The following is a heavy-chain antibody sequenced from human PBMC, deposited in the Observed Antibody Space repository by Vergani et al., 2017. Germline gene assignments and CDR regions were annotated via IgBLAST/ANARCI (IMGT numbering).Heavy chain of an antibody. Sequence: EVQLLQSEGAVVQPGGSLRLSCVASGFTFSSHAMSWVRQGHGQGLEWVSSIKNTGDSTHYADSVKGRFTISRDNSKNTLYLQMNSLRVEDTAVYYCARDFPPYCGGDCYSGNAFDIWGQGTMVTVSS. CDR1: GFTFSSHA. V-gene: IGHV3-23*01. D-gene: IGHD2-21*01. CDR2: IKNTGDST. J-gene: IGHJ3*02. CDR3: ARDFPPYCGGDCYSGNAFDI.